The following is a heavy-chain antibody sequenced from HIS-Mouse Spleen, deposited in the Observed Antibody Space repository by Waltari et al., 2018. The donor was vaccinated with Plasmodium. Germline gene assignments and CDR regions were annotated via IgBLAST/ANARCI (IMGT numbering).Heavy chain of an antibody. V-gene: IGHV1-2*02. J-gene: IGHJ4*02. CDR2: SNPNNGGT. CDR3: ATKGGSSSDY. D-gene: IGHD6-6*01. Sequence: QVQLVQSGAEVKKPGASVKVSCKASGYTFTGSYMHWVRQAPGQGLEWMGWSNPNNGGTHYEQKCQGRVTMTRDTSISTAYMVLSRLRSDDTAVYYCATKGGSSSDYWGQGTLVTVSS. CDR1: GYTFTGSY.